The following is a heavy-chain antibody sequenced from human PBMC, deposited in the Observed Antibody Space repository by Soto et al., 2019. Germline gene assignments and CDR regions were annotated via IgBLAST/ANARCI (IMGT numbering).Heavy chain of an antibody. D-gene: IGHD3-10*01. Sequence: ASETHSLTSTVSGGSCISSSHYWVWIRKPPGKGLEWIGSIYYDGSTYYNASLKSRVTISVDTSKNQFSLKVSSVTAADTAVYYCARLLWSRGDWFDPWGQGTLVTVSS. CDR3: ARLLWSRGDWFDP. V-gene: IGHV4-39*07. CDR2: IYYDGST. CDR1: GGSCISSSHY. J-gene: IGHJ5*02.